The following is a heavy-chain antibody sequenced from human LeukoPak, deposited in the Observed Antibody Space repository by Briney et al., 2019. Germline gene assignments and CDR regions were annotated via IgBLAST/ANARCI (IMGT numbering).Heavy chain of an antibody. J-gene: IGHJ4*02. CDR2: ISSSSSYI. V-gene: IGHV3-21*01. Sequence: GGSLRLSCAASGFTFSSYSMNWVRQAPGKGLEWVSSISSSSSYIYYAESVKGRFTISRDNAKNSLYLQMNSLRAEDTAVYYCARRRHAYYYDSSGHFDYWGQGTLVTVSS. CDR1: GFTFSSYS. CDR3: ARRRHAYYYDSSGHFDY. D-gene: IGHD3-22*01.